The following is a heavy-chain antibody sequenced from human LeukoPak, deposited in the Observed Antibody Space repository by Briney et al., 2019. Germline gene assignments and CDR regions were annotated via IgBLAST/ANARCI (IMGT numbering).Heavy chain of an antibody. D-gene: IGHD6-13*01. Sequence: GGSLRLSCAASGFTFSSYGMHWVRQAPGKGLEWVAVIWYDGSNKYYADSVKGRFTISRDNSKNTLYLQMNSLRAEDTAVYYCARAGSSWTHFDHWGQGTLVTVSS. J-gene: IGHJ4*02. CDR2: IWYDGSNK. CDR3: ARAGSSWTHFDH. CDR1: GFTFSSYG. V-gene: IGHV3-33*01.